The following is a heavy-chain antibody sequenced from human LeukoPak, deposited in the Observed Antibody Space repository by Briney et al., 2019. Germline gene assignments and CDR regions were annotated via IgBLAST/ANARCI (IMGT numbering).Heavy chain of an antibody. CDR2: IYDRGPA. J-gene: IGHJ4*02. Sequence: SQTLSLTCTVSGGAIASGGYSWNWIRQSPGKGLEWIGCIYDRGPAYYNPSLKSRVTISVDTSKNQFSLKLTSVIAADTAAYYCARGYCSSTSCPDFDYWGQGTLVTVSS. CDR3: ARGYCSSTSCPDFDY. D-gene: IGHD2-2*01. V-gene: IGHV4-30-2*06. CDR1: GGAIASGGYS.